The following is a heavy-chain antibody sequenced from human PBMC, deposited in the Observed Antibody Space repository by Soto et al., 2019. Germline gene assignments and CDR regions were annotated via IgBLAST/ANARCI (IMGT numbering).Heavy chain of an antibody. D-gene: IGHD5-12*01. J-gene: IGHJ4*02. CDR3: ARLASGYDFSDY. CDR2: ISSSSTYI. Sequence: EVKLVESGGALVKPGGSLRLSCAVSGFTFSRYSMDWVRQAPGKGLEWVASISSSSTYIYYADSVKGRFTISRDNAKNSLYLQMNSLRAEDTAVYFCARLASGYDFSDYWGQGTLVAVSS. CDR1: GFTFSRYS. V-gene: IGHV3-21*01.